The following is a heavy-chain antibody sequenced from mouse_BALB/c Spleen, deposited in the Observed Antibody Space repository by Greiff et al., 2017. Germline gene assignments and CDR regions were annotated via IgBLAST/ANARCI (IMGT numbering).Heavy chain of an antibody. V-gene: IGHV5-6*02. CDR3: ARQGYGNYYFDY. CDR1: GFTFSSYG. Sequence: DVKLVESGGDLVKPGGSLKLSCAASGFTFSSYGMSWVRQTPDKRLEWVATISSGGSYTYYPDSVKGRFTISRDNAKNTLYLQMSSLKSEDTAMYYCARQGYGNYYFDYGGQGTTLTVSS. J-gene: IGHJ2*01. CDR2: ISSGGSYT. D-gene: IGHD2-10*02.